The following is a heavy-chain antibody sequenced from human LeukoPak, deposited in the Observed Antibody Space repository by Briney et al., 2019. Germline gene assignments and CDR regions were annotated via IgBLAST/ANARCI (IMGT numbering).Heavy chain of an antibody. J-gene: IGHJ4*02. D-gene: IGHD4-17*01. CDR3: AKVASADAQARLNY. CDR2: ISGSGGGT. Sequence: GGFLRLSCAASGFTFSSYAMSWVRQAPGKGLEWVSAISGSGGGTYYADSVKDRFTISRDYSNNTLYLQMNSLRADDTAVYYCAKVASADAQARLNYWGQGTLVTVSS. CDR1: GFTFSSYA. V-gene: IGHV3-23*01.